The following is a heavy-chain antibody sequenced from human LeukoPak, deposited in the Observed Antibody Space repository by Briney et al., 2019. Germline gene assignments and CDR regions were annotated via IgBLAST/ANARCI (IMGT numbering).Heavy chain of an antibody. Sequence: GGSLRLSCAASGFTFSSYAMSWVRQAPGKGLEWVSGISGSGGNTYYTDSVKGRFTISRDNSKNTLYLQMNSLRAEDTAVYYCAKGPRVVLLAAYYWGQGTLVTVSS. V-gene: IGHV3-23*01. CDR1: GFTFSSYA. CDR3: AKGPRVVLLAAYY. CDR2: ISGSGGNT. J-gene: IGHJ4*02. D-gene: IGHD2-15*01.